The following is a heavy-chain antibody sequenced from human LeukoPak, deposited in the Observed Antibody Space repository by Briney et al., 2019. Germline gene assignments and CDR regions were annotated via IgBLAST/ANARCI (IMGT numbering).Heavy chain of an antibody. CDR3: ARAYNYYDSSGYYLGYYFDY. Sequence: GASVTVSWKASGYTFTSYAMHWVRQAPGQRLEWMGWSNAGNGNTKYSQEFQGRVTITRDTSASTAYMELSSLRSEDMAVYYCARAYNYYDSSGYYLGYYFDYWGQGTLVTVSS. CDR2: SNAGNGNT. CDR1: GYTFTSYA. V-gene: IGHV1-3*02. J-gene: IGHJ4*02. D-gene: IGHD3-22*01.